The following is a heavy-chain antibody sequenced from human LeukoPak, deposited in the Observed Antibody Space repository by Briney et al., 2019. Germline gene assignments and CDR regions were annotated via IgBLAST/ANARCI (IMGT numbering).Heavy chain of an antibody. CDR1: GFTFSTYS. D-gene: IGHD3-16*01. Sequence: GGSLRLSCAASGFTFSTYSMNWVRQAPGKGLDWVSYISSSSDIIYYADSVEGRFTISRDNAKNSLYLEINSLRAEDTAVYYCARESPHFTYDALNVWGQGTMVTVSS. CDR2: ISSSSDII. CDR3: ARESPHFTYDALNV. J-gene: IGHJ3*01. V-gene: IGHV3-48*01.